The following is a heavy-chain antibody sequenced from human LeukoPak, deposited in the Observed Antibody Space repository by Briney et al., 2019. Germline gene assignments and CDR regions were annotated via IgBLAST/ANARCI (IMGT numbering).Heavy chain of an antibody. D-gene: IGHD5-24*01. V-gene: IGHV3-48*03. CDR1: GLILSSYE. CDR3: ATRVPYTGYKN. Sequence: GGSLRLSCTICGLILSSYELNWVRQAPGKGLEWVSYMSRSGTTIYYADSVRGRFTISRDNAKNSLYLQMNSLRVEDTAVYYCATRVPYTGYKNWGQGTLVTVSS. CDR2: MSRSGTTI. J-gene: IGHJ4*02.